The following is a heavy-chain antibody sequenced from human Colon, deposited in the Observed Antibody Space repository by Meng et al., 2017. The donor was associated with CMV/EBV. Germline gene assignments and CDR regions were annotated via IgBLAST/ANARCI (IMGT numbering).Heavy chain of an antibody. CDR3: ARAPRGSGYSFDY. Sequence: GGSLRLSCGASGITFRNYWMHWVRQVPGKGLEWVSSIISSTNYIYYADSVRGRFTLSRDSAKNSLYLQMDSLRAEDTAVYYCARAPRGSGYSFDYWGQGILVTVSS. CDR2: IISSTNYI. D-gene: IGHD3-10*01. J-gene: IGHJ4*02. V-gene: IGHV3-21*01. CDR1: GITFRNYW.